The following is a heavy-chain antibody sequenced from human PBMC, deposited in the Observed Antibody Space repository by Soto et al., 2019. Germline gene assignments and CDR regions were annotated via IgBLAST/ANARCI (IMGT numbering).Heavy chain of an antibody. Sequence: QLQLQESGPGLVKTSETLSLTCTVSGDSISNSNYYWGWIRQPPGQGLEWIGSIYYTGRSYSNPSLKSRVTISVDTSKNQFSLKLTSVTAADTAVYYCARHHFGSGRLFDWGQGTLVTVSS. V-gene: IGHV4-39*01. CDR1: GDSISNSNYY. CDR3: ARHHFGSGRLFD. D-gene: IGHD3-10*01. CDR2: IYYTGRS. J-gene: IGHJ4*02.